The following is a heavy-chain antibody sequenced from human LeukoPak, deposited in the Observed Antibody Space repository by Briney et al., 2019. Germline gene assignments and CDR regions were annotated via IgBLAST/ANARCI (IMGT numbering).Heavy chain of an antibody. Sequence: GGSLRLSCAASGFTFSRYSMNWVRQAPGKGLEWVSSISSSSRYIYYADSVKGRFTISRDNAKNSLYLQMNSLRAEDTAVYYCAGGGPRNYFDYWGQGTLVTVSS. CDR1: GFTFSRYS. J-gene: IGHJ4*02. CDR2: ISSSSRYI. CDR3: AGGGPRNYFDY. V-gene: IGHV3-21*01.